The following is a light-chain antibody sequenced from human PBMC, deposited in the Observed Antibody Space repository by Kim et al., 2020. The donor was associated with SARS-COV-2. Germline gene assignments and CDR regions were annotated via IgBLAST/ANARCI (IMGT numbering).Light chain of an antibody. Sequence: SELTQDPAVSVALGQTVRITCQGDSLRSYYASWYQQKPGQAPVLVIYGKNNRPSGIPDRFSGSSSGNTASLTITGAQAEDEADYYCNSRDSSGNHYVFGTGTKVTVL. V-gene: IGLV3-19*01. CDR2: GKN. J-gene: IGLJ1*01. CDR3: NSRDSSGNHYV. CDR1: SLRSYY.